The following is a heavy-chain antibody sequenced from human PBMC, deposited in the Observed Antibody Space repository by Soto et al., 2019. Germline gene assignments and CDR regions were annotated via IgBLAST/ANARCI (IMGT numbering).Heavy chain of an antibody. Sequence: GGSLRLSCAASGFTFSSYGMHWVRQAPGKGLEWVAVISYDGSNKYYADSVKGRFTISRDNSKNTLYLQMNSLRAEETAVYYCAKDRLVVPAAMLTARVYYDFWSGYYRPADYWGQGTLVTVSS. CDR1: GFTFSSYG. CDR3: AKDRLVVPAAMLTARVYYDFWSGYYRPADY. D-gene: IGHD3-3*01. J-gene: IGHJ4*02. CDR2: ISYDGSNK. V-gene: IGHV3-30*18.